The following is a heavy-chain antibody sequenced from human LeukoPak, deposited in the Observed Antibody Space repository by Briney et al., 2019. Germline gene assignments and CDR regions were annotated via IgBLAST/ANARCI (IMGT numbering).Heavy chain of an antibody. CDR3: ARVGRGLYSMDV. V-gene: IGHV3-48*02. CDR2: IINSGGTI. D-gene: IGHD3-10*01. Sequence: GGSLRLSCAASGFTFSIHGMNWVHQTPGKGLEWVSYIINSGGTIYYADSVQGRFTISRDNAKNSLYLQMNSLRDEDTAVYYCARVGRGLYSMDVWGQGTTVTVSS. J-gene: IGHJ6*02. CDR1: GFTFSIHG.